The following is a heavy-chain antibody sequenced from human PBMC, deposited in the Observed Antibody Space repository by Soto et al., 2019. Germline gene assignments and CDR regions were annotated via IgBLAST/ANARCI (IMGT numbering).Heavy chain of an antibody. D-gene: IGHD3-10*01. CDR3: ARDYGSGSYYKGLDY. CDR1: GFTFSSYG. J-gene: IGHJ4*02. CDR2: IWYDGSNK. V-gene: IGHV3-33*01. Sequence: QVQLVESGGGVVQPGRSLRLSCAASGFTFSSYGMHWVRQAPGKGLEWVAVIWYDGSNKYYADSVKGRFTISRVNSKNTLYQQMNSLRAEDTAVYYCARDYGSGSYYKGLDYWGQGTLVTVSS.